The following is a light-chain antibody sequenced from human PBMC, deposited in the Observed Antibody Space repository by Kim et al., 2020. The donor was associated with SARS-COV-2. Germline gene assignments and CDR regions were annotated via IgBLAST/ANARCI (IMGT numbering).Light chain of an antibody. Sequence: QRGTISCTGSSSNIGAGYDVHWYLQLPGTAPKLLIYDNNHRPSGIPDRFSGSKSGTSASLAITGLQAEDETDYYCQSYDSTLSASIFGGGTQLTVL. J-gene: IGLJ2*01. CDR2: DNN. V-gene: IGLV1-40*01. CDR1: SSNIGAGYD. CDR3: QSYDSTLSASI.